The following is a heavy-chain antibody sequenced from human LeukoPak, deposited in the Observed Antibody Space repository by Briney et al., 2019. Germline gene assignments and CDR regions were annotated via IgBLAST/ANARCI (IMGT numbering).Heavy chain of an antibody. CDR3: ARTYYDFWSGYYEYYYGMDV. D-gene: IGHD3-3*01. V-gene: IGHV3-33*01. Sequence: GSLRLSCAASGFTFSSYGMHLVRQAPGKGLEWVAVIWYDGSNKYYADSVKGRFTISRDNSKNTLYLQMNSLRAEDTAVYYCARTYYDFWSGYYEYYYGMDVWGQGTTVTVSS. CDR2: IWYDGSNK. J-gene: IGHJ6*02. CDR1: GFTFSSYG.